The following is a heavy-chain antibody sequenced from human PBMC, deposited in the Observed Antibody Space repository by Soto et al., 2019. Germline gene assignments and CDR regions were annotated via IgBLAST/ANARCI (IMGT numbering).Heavy chain of an antibody. CDR3: ARVSVGYCTNGVCYGLDY. D-gene: IGHD2-8*01. J-gene: IGHJ4*02. Sequence: PSETLSLTCTVPGGSISSYYWSWIRQPPGKGLEWIGYIYCSGSTNYNPSLKSRVTISVDTSKNQFSLKLSSVTAADTAVYYCARVSVGYCTNGVCYGLDYWGQGTLVTVSS. CDR2: IYCSGST. CDR1: GGSISSYY. V-gene: IGHV4-59*01.